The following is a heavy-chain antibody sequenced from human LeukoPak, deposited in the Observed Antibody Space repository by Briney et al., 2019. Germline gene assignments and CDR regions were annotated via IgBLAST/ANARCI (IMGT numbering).Heavy chain of an antibody. CDR2: ISSSSSYI. CDR1: GFTFSSYS. Sequence: GGSLRLSCAASGFTFSSYSMNWVHQAPGKGLEWVSSISSSSSYIYYADSVKGRFTISRDNAKNSLYLQMNSLRAEDTAVYYCARDSVGATCFDYWGQGTLVTVSS. D-gene: IGHD1-26*01. CDR3: ARDSVGATCFDY. V-gene: IGHV3-21*01. J-gene: IGHJ4*02.